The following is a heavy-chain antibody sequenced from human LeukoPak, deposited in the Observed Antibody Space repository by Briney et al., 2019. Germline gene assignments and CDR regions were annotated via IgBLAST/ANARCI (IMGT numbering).Heavy chain of an antibody. V-gene: IGHV3-74*01. CDR1: GFTFSSYW. D-gene: IGHD3-22*01. J-gene: IGHJ4*02. CDR2: INSDGSST. Sequence: PGGSLRLSCAASGFTFSSYWMHWVRQAPGKGLVWVSRINSDGSSTSYADSVKGRFTISRDNAKNTLYLQMNSLRAEDTAVYYCASSGLNSYYYDSSGPVHWGQGILVTVSS. CDR3: ASSGLNSYYYDSSGPVH.